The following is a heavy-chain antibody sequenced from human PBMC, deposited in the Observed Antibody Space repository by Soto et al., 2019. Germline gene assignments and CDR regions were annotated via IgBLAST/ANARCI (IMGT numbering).Heavy chain of an antibody. Sequence: ETLSLTCTVSGGSVSSGSYYWSWIRQPPGKGLEWIGYIYYSGSTNYNPSLKSRVTISVDTSKNQFSLKLSSVTAADTAVYYCATHSIEAAGTGGWFDPWGQGTLVTVSS. CDR2: IYYSGST. D-gene: IGHD6-13*01. J-gene: IGHJ5*02. CDR1: GGSVSSGSYY. CDR3: ATHSIEAAGTGGWFDP. V-gene: IGHV4-61*01.